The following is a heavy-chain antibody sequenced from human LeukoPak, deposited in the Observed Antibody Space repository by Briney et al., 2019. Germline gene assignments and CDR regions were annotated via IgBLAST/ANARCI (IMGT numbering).Heavy chain of an antibody. D-gene: IGHD3-22*01. CDR2: ISDSGNST. CDR1: GFTVSSNY. J-gene: IGHJ6*02. CDR3: ARDSGSDESSVWNFNPDYYDSSGDYYGMDV. Sequence: PGGSLRLSCAASGFTVSSNYMSWVRQAPGKGLEWVSTISDSGNSTYYADSVKGRFTISRDNAKNSLYLQMNSLRDEDTAVYYCARDSGSDESSVWNFNPDYYDSSGDYYGMDVWGQGTMVTVSS. V-gene: IGHV3-48*02.